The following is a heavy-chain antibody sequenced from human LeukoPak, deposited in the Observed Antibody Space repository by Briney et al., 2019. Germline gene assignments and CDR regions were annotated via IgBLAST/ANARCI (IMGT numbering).Heavy chain of an antibody. J-gene: IGHJ4*02. V-gene: IGHV1-2*02. CDR1: GYTFTGYY. CDR3: ARPYYYDSTGWYYFDY. Sequence: ASVKVSCKASGYTFTGYYMHWVRQAPGQGLEWMGWINPNSGDTNYAQKFQGRVTMTRDTSISTAYMELSRLRSDDTAVYYCARPYYYDSTGWYYFDYWGQGTLVTVSS. D-gene: IGHD3-22*01. CDR2: INPNSGDT.